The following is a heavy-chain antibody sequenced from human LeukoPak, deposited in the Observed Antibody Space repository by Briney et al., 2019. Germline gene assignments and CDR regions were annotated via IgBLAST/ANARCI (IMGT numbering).Heavy chain of an antibody. CDR1: GGSISSYY. D-gene: IGHD3-3*01. CDR2: IYTSGST. Sequence: SETLSLTCTVSGGSISSYYWSWIRQPAGKGLEWIGRIYTSGSTNYNPSLKSRVTMSVDTSKNQFSLKLSSVTAADTAVYYCAAERGYYTIDAFDIWGQGTMVTVSS. CDR3: AAERGYYTIDAFDI. V-gene: IGHV4-4*07. J-gene: IGHJ3*02.